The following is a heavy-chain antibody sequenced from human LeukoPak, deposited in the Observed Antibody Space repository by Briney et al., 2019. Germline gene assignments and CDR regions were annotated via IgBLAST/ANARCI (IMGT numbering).Heavy chain of an antibody. Sequence: GESLKISCKGSGYSFTNYWIGWVRQMPGKGLEWMGIIHPGDSDTRYSPSFQGQVTISADKSISTAYLQWSSLKASDTAMYYCASLGPRYCGGGACLAFWGQGTLVTVSS. V-gene: IGHV5-51*01. CDR3: ASLGPRYCGGGACLAF. J-gene: IGHJ4*02. CDR1: GYSFTNYW. CDR2: IHPGDSDT. D-gene: IGHD2-15*01.